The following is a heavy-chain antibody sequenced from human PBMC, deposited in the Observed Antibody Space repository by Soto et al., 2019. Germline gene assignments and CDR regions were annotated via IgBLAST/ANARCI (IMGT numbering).Heavy chain of an antibody. Sequence: QVQLVQSGAEVKKPGSSVTVSCKASGGTSSSYAISWVRQAPGQGLEWMGGIIPILGKANYAQKFQGRVTITADGSTSTVSMELSSLRSEDTAVYYCARWYSSGWFNVNWGQGTLVTVSA. V-gene: IGHV1-69*11. D-gene: IGHD6-19*01. CDR2: IIPILGKA. CDR3: ARWYSSGWFNVN. J-gene: IGHJ4*02. CDR1: GGTSSSYA.